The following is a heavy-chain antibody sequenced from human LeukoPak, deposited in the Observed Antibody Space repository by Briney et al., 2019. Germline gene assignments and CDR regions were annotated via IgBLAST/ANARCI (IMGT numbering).Heavy chain of an antibody. CDR3: ARSEEDYDILTGYYLASGMDV. J-gene: IGHJ6*04. D-gene: IGHD3-9*01. CDR2: IYYSGST. Sequence: SETLSLTCTVSGVSINSYYWSWIRQPPGKGLEWIGYIYYSGSTNYNPSLKSRVTISVDTSKNQFSLKLSSVTAADTAVYYCARSEEDYDILTGYYLASGMDVWGKGTTVTVSS. CDR1: GVSINSYY. V-gene: IGHV4-59*01.